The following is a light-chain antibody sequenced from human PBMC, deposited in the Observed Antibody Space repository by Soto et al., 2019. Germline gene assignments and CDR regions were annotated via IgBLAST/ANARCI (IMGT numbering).Light chain of an antibody. J-gene: IGKJ1*01. CDR1: QSVSSY. V-gene: IGKV3-11*01. Sequence: EIVLTQSPATLSLSPGERATLSCRASQSVSSYLAWYQQKPGQAPRLLIYDASNRATGIPARFSGSGSGTDFTLTISSLESEDFAVYYCQQRGSWPPTFGQGTKVDIK. CDR2: DAS. CDR3: QQRGSWPPT.